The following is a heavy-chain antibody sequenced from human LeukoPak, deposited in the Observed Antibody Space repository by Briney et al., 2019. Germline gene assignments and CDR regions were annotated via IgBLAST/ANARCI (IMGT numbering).Heavy chain of an antibody. D-gene: IGHD3-10*01. V-gene: IGHV1-46*01. J-gene: IGHJ5*02. Sequence: ASVKVSCKASGYTFTRYYMNWVRQAPGQGLEWMGIINPSGGSTNYAQKFQGRVTMTRDTSTSTIYMEVSSLRSEDTAVYYCATSFRAVNWFDPWGQGALVTVSS. CDR1: GYTFTRYY. CDR3: ATSFRAVNWFDP. CDR2: INPSGGST.